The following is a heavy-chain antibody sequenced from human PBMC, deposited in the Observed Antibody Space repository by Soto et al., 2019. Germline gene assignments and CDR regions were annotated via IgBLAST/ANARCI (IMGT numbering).Heavy chain of an antibody. Sequence: ASVKVSCKVSGYTLTELSMHWVRQAPGKGLEWMGGFDPEDGETIYAQKFQGRVTMTEDTSTDTAYMELRSLRSDDTAVYYCVGITGNSDYYYMDVWGKGTTVTVSS. CDR1: GYTLTELS. CDR2: FDPEDGET. V-gene: IGHV1-24*01. J-gene: IGHJ6*03. CDR3: VGITGNSDYYYMDV. D-gene: IGHD1-20*01.